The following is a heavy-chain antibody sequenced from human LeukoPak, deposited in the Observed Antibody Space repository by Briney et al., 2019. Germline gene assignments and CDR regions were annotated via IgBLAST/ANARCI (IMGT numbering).Heavy chain of an antibody. CDR1: GSTFDAYG. CDR3: AIDSSGLVDY. CDR2: ISSSSSYI. V-gene: IGHV3-21*01. J-gene: IGHJ4*02. D-gene: IGHD3-22*01. Sequence: GGSLRLSCAASGSTFDAYGMSWVRQAPGKGLEWVSSISSSSSYIYYADSVKGRFTISRDNAKNSLYLQMNSLRAEDTAVYYCAIDSSGLVDYWGQGTLVTVSS.